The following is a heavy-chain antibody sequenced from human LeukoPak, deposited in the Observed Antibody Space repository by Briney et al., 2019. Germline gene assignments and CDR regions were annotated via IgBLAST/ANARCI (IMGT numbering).Heavy chain of an antibody. J-gene: IGHJ4*02. CDR1: GYTFTSYG. D-gene: IGHD3-22*01. CDR2: IIPIFGTA. V-gene: IGHV1-69*05. Sequence: ASVKVSCKASGYTFTSYGISWVRQAPGQGLEWMGGIIPIFGTANYAQKFQGRVTITTDESTSTAYMELSSLRSEDTAVYYCARDFDSSGYYYFDYWGQGTLVTVSS. CDR3: ARDFDSSGYYYFDY.